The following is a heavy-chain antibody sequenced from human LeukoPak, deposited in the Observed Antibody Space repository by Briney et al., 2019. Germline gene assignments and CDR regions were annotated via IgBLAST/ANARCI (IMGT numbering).Heavy chain of an antibody. CDR2: FYSGGGT. CDR1: GFTVNSNY. V-gene: IGHV3-53*01. D-gene: IGHD3-9*01. CDR3: ARASLYDILTGYYTPYYFDY. Sequence: GGSLRLSCAASGFTVNSNYMSWVRQAPGKGVEWVSVFYSGGGTYYADSVKGRFTISRDNSKNTLYLQMNSLRAEDTAVYYCARASLYDILTGYYTPYYFDYWGRGTLVTVSS. J-gene: IGHJ4*02.